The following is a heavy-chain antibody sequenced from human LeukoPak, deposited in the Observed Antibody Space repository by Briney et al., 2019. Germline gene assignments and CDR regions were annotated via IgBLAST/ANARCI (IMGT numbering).Heavy chain of an antibody. J-gene: IGHJ4*02. V-gene: IGHV4-59*01. Sequence: SETLSLTCTVSGGSISSYYWSWIRQPPGKGLKWIGYIYYSGSTNYNPSLKSRVTISVDTSKNQFSLKLSSVTAADTAVYYCARGNYYDSSGYYYWGQGTLVTVSS. D-gene: IGHD3-22*01. CDR2: IYYSGST. CDR1: GGSISSYY. CDR3: ARGNYYDSSGYYY.